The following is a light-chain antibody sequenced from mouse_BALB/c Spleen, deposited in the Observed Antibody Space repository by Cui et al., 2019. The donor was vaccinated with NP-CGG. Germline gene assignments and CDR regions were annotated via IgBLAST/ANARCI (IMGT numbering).Light chain of an antibody. CDR1: TGAVTTSNY. CDR3: ALWYSNHWV. Sequence: HAVVTQESALTTSPGETVTHTFRSSTGAVTTSNYANWVQEKPDHLFTGLIGGTNNRAPGVPARFSGSLIGDKAALTITGAQTEDEAIYFCALWYSNHWVFGGGTKLTVL. J-gene: IGLJ1*01. V-gene: IGLV1*01. CDR2: GTN.